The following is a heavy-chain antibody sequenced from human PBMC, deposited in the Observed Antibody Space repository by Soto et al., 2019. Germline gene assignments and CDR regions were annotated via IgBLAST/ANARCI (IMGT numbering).Heavy chain of an antibody. Sequence: PSETLSLTCAVYGGSFSGYYWSWIRQPPGKGLEWIGEINHSGSTNYNPSLKSRVTISVDTSKNQFSLKLSSVTAADTAVHYCARQGPYNWNPALDYWGQGTLVTVSS. CDR3: ARQGPYNWNPALDY. CDR2: INHSGST. J-gene: IGHJ4*02. CDR1: GGSFSGYY. D-gene: IGHD1-20*01. V-gene: IGHV4-34*01.